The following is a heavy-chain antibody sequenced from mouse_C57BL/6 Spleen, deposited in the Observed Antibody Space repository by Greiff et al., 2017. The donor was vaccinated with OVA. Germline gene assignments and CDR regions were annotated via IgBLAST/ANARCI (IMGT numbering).Heavy chain of an antibody. CDR3: TDLYYYGSVFAY. D-gene: IGHD1-1*01. Sequence: EVKVEESGGGLVQPGGSMKLSCVASGFTFSNYWMNWVRQSPEKGLEWVAQIRLKSDNYATHYAESVKGRFTISRDDSKSSVYLQMNNLRAKDTGIDYCTDLYYYGSVFAYWGQGTLVTVSA. V-gene: IGHV6-3*01. CDR2: IRLKSDNYAT. CDR1: GFTFSNYW. J-gene: IGHJ3*01.